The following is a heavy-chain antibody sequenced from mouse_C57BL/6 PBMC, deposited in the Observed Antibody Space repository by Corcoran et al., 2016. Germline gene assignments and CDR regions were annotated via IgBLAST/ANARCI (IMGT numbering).Heavy chain of an antibody. Sequence: QVQLQQSGAELVKPGASVKISCKASGYAFSSYWMNWVKQGPGKGLEWIGQIYPGDGDTNYNGKFKGKATLTADKSSSTAYMQLSSLTSEDSAVYFWSRRDHYDAMDYWGQGTSVTVSS. V-gene: IGHV1-80*01. CDR3: SRRDHYDAMDY. CDR1: GYAFSSYW. CDR2: IYPGDGDT. J-gene: IGHJ4*01.